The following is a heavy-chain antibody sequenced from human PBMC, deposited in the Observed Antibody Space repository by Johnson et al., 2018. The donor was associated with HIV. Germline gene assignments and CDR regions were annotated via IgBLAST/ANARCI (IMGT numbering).Heavy chain of an antibody. D-gene: IGHD3-16*01. J-gene: IGHJ3*01. CDR3: ARVGDSFGFDV. Sequence: MLLVESWGGVVQPGRSLRASCAASGFTFDNFWMSWVRQTPGKGLEWVANIKQDGDDTNYADSVKGRFIISRDNSKNTLSLQMNNLRVEDTGIYHCARVGDSFGFDVWGQGTMVTFSS. CDR2: IKQDGDDT. V-gene: IGHV3-7*03. CDR1: GFTFDNFW.